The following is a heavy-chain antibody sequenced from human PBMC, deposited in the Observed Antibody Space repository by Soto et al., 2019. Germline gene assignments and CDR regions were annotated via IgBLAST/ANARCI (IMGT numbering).Heavy chain of an antibody. D-gene: IGHD6-6*01. CDR3: AASPYSSSPIDY. CDR2: IWFDGSNP. V-gene: IGHV3-33*01. CDR1: GFIFSNYG. J-gene: IGHJ4*02. Sequence: GGSLRLSCAASGFIFSNYGMHWVRQAPGKGLEWVATIWFDGSNPDYAGSVKGRFTISRDNSLKLSSVTAADTAVYYCAASPYSSSPIDYWGQGTLVTVSS.